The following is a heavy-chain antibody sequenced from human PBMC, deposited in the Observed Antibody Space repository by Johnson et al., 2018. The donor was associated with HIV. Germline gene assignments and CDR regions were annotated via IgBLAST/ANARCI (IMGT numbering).Heavy chain of an antibody. CDR1: GFTFSSYG. CDR3: ALELGGLWFDAFDI. D-gene: IGHD5-18*01. Sequence: QVQLVESGGGVVQPGGSLRLSCAASGFTFSSYGMHWVRQAPGKGLEWVAFMPFYESDGSSTSYADSVKGRFTISRDNAKNTLYLQMNSLRAEDTAVYYCALELGGLWFDAFDIWGQGTMVTVSS. J-gene: IGHJ3*02. CDR2: MPFYESDGSST. V-gene: IGHV3-30*02.